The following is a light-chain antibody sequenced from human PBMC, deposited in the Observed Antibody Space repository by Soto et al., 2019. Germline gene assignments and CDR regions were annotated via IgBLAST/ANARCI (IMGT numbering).Light chain of an antibody. V-gene: IGKV3-15*01. J-gene: IGKJ1*01. Sequence: EIVMTQPPATLSVSPGERATLSCRASQSVSGNLAWYQQKPDKAPRLLIYGASTRATGIPARFSGSGSGTEFTLTISSLQSEDFAVYYCQQYNNWPRTFGQGTKVEIK. CDR1: QSVSGN. CDR3: QQYNNWPRT. CDR2: GAS.